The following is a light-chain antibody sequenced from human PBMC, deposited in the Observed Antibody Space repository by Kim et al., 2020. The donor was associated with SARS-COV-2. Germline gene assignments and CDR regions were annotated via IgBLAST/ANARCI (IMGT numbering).Light chain of an antibody. CDR3: AAWDDSLSGYV. Sequence: GQRVTISCSGSSSNIGSNYVYWYQQLQGTAPKLLIYRKNQRPSGVPDRFSGSRSGTSASLAISGLRSEDEADYYCAAWDDSLSGYVFGTGTKVTVL. J-gene: IGLJ1*01. CDR1: SSNIGSNY. CDR2: RKN. V-gene: IGLV1-47*01.